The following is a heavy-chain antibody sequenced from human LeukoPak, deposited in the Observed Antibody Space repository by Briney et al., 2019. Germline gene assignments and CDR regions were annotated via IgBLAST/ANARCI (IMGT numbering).Heavy chain of an antibody. J-gene: IGHJ4*02. D-gene: IGHD3-22*01. CDR1: GFTVSSNY. CDR3: ARYYYDSSGYPYYSDY. Sequence: GGSLRLSCAASGFTVSSNYMNWVRQAPGKGLEWVSVIYSGGITYYADSVKGRFTISRDNSKNTLYLQMNSLRAEDTAVYYCARYYYDSSGYPYYSDYWGQGTLVTVSS. CDR2: IYSGGIT. V-gene: IGHV3-53*01.